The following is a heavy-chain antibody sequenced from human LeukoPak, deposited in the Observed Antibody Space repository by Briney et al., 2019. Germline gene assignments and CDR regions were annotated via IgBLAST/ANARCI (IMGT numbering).Heavy chain of an antibody. J-gene: IGHJ5*02. Sequence: GGSLRLSCAASGFTFSDYYMSWIRQAPGKGLEWVSYISSSGSTIYYADSVKGRFTISKDNAKNSLYLQMNSLRAEDTAVYYCARDGYSYGINWFDPWGQGTLVTVSS. V-gene: IGHV3-11*04. CDR1: GFTFSDYY. D-gene: IGHD5-18*01. CDR3: ARDGYSYGINWFDP. CDR2: ISSSGSTI.